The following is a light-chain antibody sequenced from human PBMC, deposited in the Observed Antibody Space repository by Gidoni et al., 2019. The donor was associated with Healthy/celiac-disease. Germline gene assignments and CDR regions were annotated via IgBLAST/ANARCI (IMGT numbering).Light chain of an antibody. CDR2: DAS. CDR3: QQRSNWVT. CDR1: QSVSSY. J-gene: IGKJ3*01. Sequence: ELVLTQSPATLSLSPGERATLSCSASQSVSSYLAWYQQKPGQAPRLLIYDASNRATGIPARFSGSGSGTDFTLTISSREPEDFAVYYCQQRSNWVTFGPGTKVDIK. V-gene: IGKV3-11*01.